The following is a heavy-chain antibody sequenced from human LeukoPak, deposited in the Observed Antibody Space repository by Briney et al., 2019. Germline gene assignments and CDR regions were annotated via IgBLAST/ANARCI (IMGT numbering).Heavy chain of an antibody. D-gene: IGHD5-18*01. CDR1: GGSTSSSNW. Sequence: SETLSLTCAVSGGSTSSSNWWSWVRQPPGKGLEWIGEIYHSGSTNYNPSLKSRVTISVDKSKNQFSLKLSSVTAADTAVYYCASTGGYSYGSAYWGQGTLVTVSS. CDR3: ASTGGYSYGSAY. J-gene: IGHJ4*02. V-gene: IGHV4-4*02. CDR2: IYHSGST.